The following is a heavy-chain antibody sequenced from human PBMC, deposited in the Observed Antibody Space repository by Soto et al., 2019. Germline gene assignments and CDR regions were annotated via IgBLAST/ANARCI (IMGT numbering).Heavy chain of an antibody. V-gene: IGHV3-23*01. J-gene: IGHJ4*02. D-gene: IGHD6-6*01. CDR3: AKDRRGIAARFSLFDY. CDR2: ISGSGGST. Sequence: GGSLRLSCAASGFTFSSYAMSWVRQAPGMGLEWVSAISGSGGSTYYADSVKGRFTISRDNSKNTLYLQMNSLRAEDTAVYYCAKDRRGIAARFSLFDYWGQGTLVTVSS. CDR1: GFTFSSYA.